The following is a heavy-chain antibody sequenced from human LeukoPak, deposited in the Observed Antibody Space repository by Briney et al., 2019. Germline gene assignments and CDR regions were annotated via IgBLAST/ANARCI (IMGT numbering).Heavy chain of an antibody. Sequence: GASVKVSCKASGYTFTNYAMHWVRQAPGQRLEWMGWINAGTGNTKYSQNFQGRVTITRDTSANTAYMELSSLRSEDTAVYYCARGLSGSYSSNFDYWGQGTLVTVSS. V-gene: IGHV1-3*01. CDR1: GYTFTNYA. CDR3: ARGLSGSYSSNFDY. J-gene: IGHJ4*02. D-gene: IGHD3-10*01. CDR2: INAGTGNT.